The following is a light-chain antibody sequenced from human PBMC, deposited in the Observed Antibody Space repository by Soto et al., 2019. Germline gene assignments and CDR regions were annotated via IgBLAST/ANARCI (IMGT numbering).Light chain of an antibody. J-gene: IGLJ3*02. V-gene: IGLV2-14*01. CDR3: SSYTTSSVWM. CDR1: SNDVGGYNY. Sequence: QSALTQPASVSGSPGQSITISCTGTSNDVGGYNYVSWYQQHPGKDPKLMISEVTNRPSGVSNRFSGSKSGNTASLTISGLQAEDEADYYCSSYTTSSVWMFGGGTQLTVL. CDR2: EVT.